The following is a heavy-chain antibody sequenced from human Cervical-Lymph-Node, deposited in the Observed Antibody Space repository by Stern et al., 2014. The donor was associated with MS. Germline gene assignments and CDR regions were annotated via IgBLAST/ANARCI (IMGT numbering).Heavy chain of an antibody. Sequence: QVQLQESGPGLVKPSETLSLTCAVSGDSISGYYWNWIRQSPGKGLEWIGYIYYSGSTNFNPSLKIRITMSVDTSKNQFSLKLNSVTAADTAVYYCARGGSTVTFRPFDFWGQGTLVTVSS. V-gene: IGHV4-59*01. CDR2: IYYSGST. CDR1: GDSISGYY. D-gene: IGHD4-17*01. J-gene: IGHJ4*02. CDR3: ARGGSTVTFRPFDF.